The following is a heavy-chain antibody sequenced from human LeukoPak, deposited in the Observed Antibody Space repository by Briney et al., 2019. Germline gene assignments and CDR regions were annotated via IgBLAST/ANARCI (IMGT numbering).Heavy chain of an antibody. CDR1: GYTFTSYG. CDR2: ISAYNGKT. D-gene: IGHD3-10*01. J-gene: IGHJ4*02. V-gene: IGHV1-18*01. CDR3: ARRDGGIYYYGSGSQPFDY. Sequence: ASVKVSCKASGYTFTSYGISWVRQAPGQGLEWMGCISAYNGKTNYAQKLQGRVTMTTDTSTSTAYMELRSLRSDDTAVYYCARRDGGIYYYGSGSQPFDYWGQGTLVTVSS.